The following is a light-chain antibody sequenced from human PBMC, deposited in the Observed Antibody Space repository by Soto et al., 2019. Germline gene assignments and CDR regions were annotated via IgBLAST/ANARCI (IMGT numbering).Light chain of an antibody. V-gene: IGKV3-20*01. CDR3: QQYGGVRPHT. CDR2: GVS. Sequence: LRQGPGSMSLSSGDRANISCRASQSITNNYLAWYQQKPGQAPRPLIYGVSSRATGIPDRFSGSGSGTDFTLTISSMYSVAVAVYYCQQYGGVRPHTFGQGTRLEI. J-gene: IGKJ5*01. CDR1: QSITNNY.